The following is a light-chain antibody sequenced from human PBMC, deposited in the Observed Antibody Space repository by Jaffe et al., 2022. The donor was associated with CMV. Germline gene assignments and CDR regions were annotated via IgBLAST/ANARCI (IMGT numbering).Light chain of an antibody. Sequence: QAGLTQPPSVSKGLGQTATLTCTGNINNVGNRGAAWLQQHQGHPPKLLSYRNNNRASGISERLSASRSGNIASLTINGLQPEDEADYYCSAWDSSVRAWVFGGGTRLTVL. CDR3: SAWDSSVRAWV. V-gene: IGLV10-54*01. CDR1: INNVGNRG. J-gene: IGLJ3*02. CDR2: RNN.